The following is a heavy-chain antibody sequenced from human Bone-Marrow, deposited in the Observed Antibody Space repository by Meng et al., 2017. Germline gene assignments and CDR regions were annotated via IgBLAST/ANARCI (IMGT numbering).Heavy chain of an antibody. V-gene: IGHV3-74*03. CDR3: ARDLGPWGY. D-gene: IGHD1-26*01. J-gene: IGHJ4*02. CDR2: ISGDGRST. CDR1: GFTFSSYW. Sequence: GGSLRLSCAASGFTFSSYWMHWVRQAPGKGLVWVSRISGDGRSTAYADSVKGRFTISRDNAKNSLYLQMNSLRAEDTAVYYCARDLGPWGYWGQGTLVTVSS.